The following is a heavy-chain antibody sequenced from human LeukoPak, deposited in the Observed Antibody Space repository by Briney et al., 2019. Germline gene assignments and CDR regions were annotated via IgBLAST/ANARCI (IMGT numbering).Heavy chain of an antibody. CDR2: INPSGGST. Sequence: ASVKVSCTASGYTFTSYYMHWVRQAPGQGLEWMGIINPSGGSTSYAQKFQGRVTMTRDTSTSTVYMELSSLRSEDTAVYYCASTGSGGSYWFDPWGQGTLVSVCS. V-gene: IGHV1-46*01. CDR3: ASTGSGGSYWFDP. CDR1: GYTFTSYY. J-gene: IGHJ5*02. D-gene: IGHD2-15*01.